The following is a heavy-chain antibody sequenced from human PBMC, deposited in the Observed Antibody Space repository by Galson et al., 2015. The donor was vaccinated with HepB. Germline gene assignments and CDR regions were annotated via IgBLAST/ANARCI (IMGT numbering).Heavy chain of an antibody. CDR3: AKDDYYDSSRFDY. V-gene: IGHV3-9*01. CDR1: GFTFDDYA. D-gene: IGHD3-22*01. J-gene: IGHJ4*02. CDR2: ISWNSGSI. Sequence: SLRLSCAASGFTFDDYAMHWVRQAPGKGLEWVSGISWNSGSIGYADSVKGRFTISRDNAKNSLYLQMNSLRAEDTALYYCAKDDYYDSSRFDYWGQGTLVTVSS.